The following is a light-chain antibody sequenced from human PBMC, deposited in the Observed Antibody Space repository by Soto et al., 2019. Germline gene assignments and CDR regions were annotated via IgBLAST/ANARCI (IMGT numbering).Light chain of an antibody. CDR1: QSVNKY. Sequence: EIVLTQSPATLSLSPGERATLSCRASQSVNKYLAWYQQKPGQAPRLLMSGASNRATGIPARFSGSGSGTDFTLTISSLAPEDFAVYYCQQYSNWWTFGQGTRVEIK. CDR2: GAS. CDR3: QQYSNWWT. J-gene: IGKJ1*01. V-gene: IGKV3-11*01.